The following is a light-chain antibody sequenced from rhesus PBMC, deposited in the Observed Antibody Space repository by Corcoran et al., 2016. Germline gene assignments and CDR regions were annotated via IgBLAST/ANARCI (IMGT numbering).Light chain of an antibody. J-gene: IGLJ1*01. CDR1: NSAIGDYDG. Sequence: QSALSQPPSVSQSLGLSVTISCTGTNSAIGDYDGVSWYQQHSGTAPRLLIFGVSKRPSGVSDRFSGSKSGNTASLPISGLPTEDEADYFCCSNRTRRTYIFGGGTRLTVL. CDR3: CSNRTRRTYI. V-gene: IGLV2-38*01. CDR2: GVS.